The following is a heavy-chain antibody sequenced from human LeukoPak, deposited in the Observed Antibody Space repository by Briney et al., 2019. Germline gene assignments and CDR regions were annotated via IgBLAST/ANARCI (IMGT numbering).Heavy chain of an antibody. D-gene: IGHD3-10*01. J-gene: IGHJ4*02. CDR2: IYPGDSDT. CDR1: GFSFTSYW. V-gene: IGHV5-51*01. Sequence: GESLNISCKGSGFSFTSYWIGWVRQMPGKGLEWMGIIYPGDSDTRYSPSFQGQVTISVDKSISTSYLQWSSLKASDTAMYYCARRASGTYSPFDEWGQGTLVTVSS. CDR3: ARRASGTYSPFDE.